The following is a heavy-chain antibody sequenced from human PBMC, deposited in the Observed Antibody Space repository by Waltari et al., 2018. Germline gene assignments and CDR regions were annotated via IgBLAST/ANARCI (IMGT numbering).Heavy chain of an antibody. CDR3: ARGYIDYDSSGYYYVGFGY. Sequence: QVQLQESGPGLVKPSQTLSLTCTVSGGSISSGSYYWSWLRQPAGKGLEWIGRIYTRGSTNYNPSLKRRGTISVATSKNQFSLKLSSVTSADTAVYYCARGYIDYDSSGYYYVGFGYWGQGTLVTVSS. V-gene: IGHV4-61*02. D-gene: IGHD3-22*01. J-gene: IGHJ4*02. CDR1: GGSISSGSYY. CDR2: IYTRGST.